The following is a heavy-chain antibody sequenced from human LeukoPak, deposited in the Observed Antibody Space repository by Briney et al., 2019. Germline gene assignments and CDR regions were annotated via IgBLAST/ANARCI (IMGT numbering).Heavy chain of an antibody. CDR3: VRRVAVGTDYLHY. CDR2: IKQDGTEK. J-gene: IGHJ4*02. Sequence: PGGSLRLSCAASGFTFIGFWMPGVRQAPGRGLEWVANIKQDGTEKYYVDSVKGRFTISRDNAKNSLYLQMNSLRAEDTAVYYCVRRVAVGTDYLHYWGQGTLVAVSS. CDR1: GFTFIGFW. D-gene: IGHD1-1*01. V-gene: IGHV3-7*01.